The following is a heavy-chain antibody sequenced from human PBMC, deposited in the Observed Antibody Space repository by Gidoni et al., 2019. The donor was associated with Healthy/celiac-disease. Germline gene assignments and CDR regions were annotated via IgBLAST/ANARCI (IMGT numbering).Heavy chain of an antibody. V-gene: IGHV4-59*08. J-gene: IGHJ3*02. CDR3: ARHEGPTILGVADRAFDI. CDR1: GGSISSYY. CDR2: IYYSGST. D-gene: IGHD3-3*01. Sequence: QVQLQESGPGLVKPSETLSLPCTVSGGSISSYYWSWIRQPPGKGLEWIGYIYYSGSTNYNPSLKSRVTISVDTSKNQFSLKLSSVTAADTAVYYCARHEGPTILGVADRAFDIWGQGTMVTVSS.